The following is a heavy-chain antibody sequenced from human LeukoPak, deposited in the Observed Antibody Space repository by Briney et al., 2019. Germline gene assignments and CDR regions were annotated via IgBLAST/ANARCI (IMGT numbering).Heavy chain of an antibody. D-gene: IGHD1-14*01. Sequence: ASVKVSCKASGYTFTSYEIKWVRQGTGQGLEWMGWMNPNSGNTGYDQKFLGRVTMTRNTSISTAYMELSSLRFEDTAVYYCASGPLPADYWGQGTLVTVSS. CDR2: MNPNSGNT. J-gene: IGHJ4*02. CDR3: ASGPLPADY. CDR1: GYTFTSYE. V-gene: IGHV1-8*01.